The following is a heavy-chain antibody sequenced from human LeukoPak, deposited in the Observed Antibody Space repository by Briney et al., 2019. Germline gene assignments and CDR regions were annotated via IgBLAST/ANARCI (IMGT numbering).Heavy chain of an antibody. CDR2: IKQDGSDK. CDR1: GFTFSSYG. D-gene: IGHD1-7*01. J-gene: IGHJ4*02. CDR3: ARDPEGTTTPES. Sequence: GGSLRLSCAASGFTFSSYGMSWVRQAPGKGLEWVATIKQDGSDKYYVDSVKGRFTISRDNAKNSLYLQMNSLRAEDTAVYFCARDPEGTTTPESWGQGTLVTVSS. V-gene: IGHV3-7*01.